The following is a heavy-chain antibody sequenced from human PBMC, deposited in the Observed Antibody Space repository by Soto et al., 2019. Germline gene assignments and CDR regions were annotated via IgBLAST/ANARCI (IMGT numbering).Heavy chain of an antibody. CDR1: GYTFTSYG. J-gene: IGHJ4*02. V-gene: IGHV1-18*01. Sequence: ASVKVSCKASGYTFTSYGISWVRQAPGQGLEWMGWISAYNGNTNYAQKLQGRVTMTTDTSTSTAYMELRSLRSDDTAVYYCARDSSGYYFLYPTDYWGQGTLVTVSS. CDR3: ARDSSGYYFLYPTDY. CDR2: ISAYNGNT. D-gene: IGHD3-22*01.